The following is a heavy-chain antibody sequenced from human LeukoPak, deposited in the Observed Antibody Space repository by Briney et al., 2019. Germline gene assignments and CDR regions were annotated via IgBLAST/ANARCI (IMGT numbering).Heavy chain of an antibody. CDR3: ARERRIATVTPGGADYYYYVDV. J-gene: IGHJ6*03. Sequence: PSETLSLTCAVYGGSFSGYYSSWIRQAPGKGLESVANIKQGGNEKYYVDSVKGRFTISRDNAKNSLYLQMNSLRAADTAVYYCARERRIATVTPGGADYYYYVDVWGKGTTVTVSS. CDR1: GGSFSGYY. CDR2: IKQGGNEK. D-gene: IGHD4-17*01. V-gene: IGHV3-7*01.